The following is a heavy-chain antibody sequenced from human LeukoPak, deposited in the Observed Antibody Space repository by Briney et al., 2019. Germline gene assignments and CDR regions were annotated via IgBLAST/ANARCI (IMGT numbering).Heavy chain of an antibody. V-gene: IGHV1-18*04. CDR2: ISPHNGKT. CDR1: GYIFISHG. D-gene: IGHD4-23*01. CDR3: ARESPPLTTVITKYYQYFMDV. Sequence: GASVKVSCKASGYIFISHGISWVRQAPGQGLEWMGWISPHNGKTEYAQKFQGRVSMTRDRSTSTVYMELRSLRSDDTAVYYCARESPPLTTVITKYYQYFMDVWGKGTTVTVS. J-gene: IGHJ6*03.